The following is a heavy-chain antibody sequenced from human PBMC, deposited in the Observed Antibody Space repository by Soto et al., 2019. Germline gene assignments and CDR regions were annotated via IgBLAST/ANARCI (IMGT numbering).Heavy chain of an antibody. V-gene: IGHV3-48*02. CDR1: GFTFSSYS. CDR2: ISSSSSTI. J-gene: IGHJ4*02. D-gene: IGHD3-9*01. Sequence: GGSLRLSCAASGFTFSSYSMNWVRQAPGKGLEWVSYISSSSSTIYYADSVKGRFTISRDNAKNSLYLQMNSLRDDDTAVYYWARTGGSYDFLTGYYIGSYYFDYWGQGTLVTVSS. CDR3: ARTGGSYDFLTGYYIGSYYFDY.